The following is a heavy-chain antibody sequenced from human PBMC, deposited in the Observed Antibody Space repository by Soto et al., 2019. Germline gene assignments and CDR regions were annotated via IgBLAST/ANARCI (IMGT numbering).Heavy chain of an antibody. CDR2: ISYDGSNK. CDR3: ARGITKTAMVIY. D-gene: IGHD5-18*01. Sequence: QVQLVESGGGVVQPGRSLRLSCAASGFTFSSYAMHWVRQAPGKGLEWVAVISYDGSNKYYADSVKGRFTISRDNSKNTLYLQTNSLRAEDTAVYYGARGITKTAMVIYWGQGTLVTVSS. V-gene: IGHV3-30-3*01. CDR1: GFTFSSYA. J-gene: IGHJ4*02.